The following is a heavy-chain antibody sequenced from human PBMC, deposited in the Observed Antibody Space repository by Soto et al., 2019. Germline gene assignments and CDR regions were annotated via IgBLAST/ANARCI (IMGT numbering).Heavy chain of an antibody. J-gene: IGHJ3*02. D-gene: IGHD4-17*01. V-gene: IGHV3-53*01. CDR1: GFTVSSNY. CDR2: IYSGGST. Sequence: LRLSCAASGFTVSSNYMTWVRQAPGKGLEWVSVIYSGGSTSSADSVKGRFTISRDNSKNTLYLQMNSLRAEDTAVYYCARGFTVTTGTTDAFDIWGQGTMVTVSS. CDR3: ARGFTVTTGTTDAFDI.